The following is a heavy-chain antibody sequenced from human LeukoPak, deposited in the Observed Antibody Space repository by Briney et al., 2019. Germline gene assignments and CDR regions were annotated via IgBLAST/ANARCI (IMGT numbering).Heavy chain of an antibody. D-gene: IGHD3-22*01. CDR2: VGHSGSA. V-gene: IGHV4-34*01. CDR1: GGSFSAFF. J-gene: IGHJ3*02. CDR3: ATRGDYSDTSGNSYDALDI. Sequence: SETLSLTCAVSGGSFSAFFWRWIRQPPGKGLEWIGDVGHSGSADYNPSLKSRVTVSADPSKTQFSLKLTSVTAADTAVYYCATRGDYSDTSGNSYDALDIWGQGTMVTVSS.